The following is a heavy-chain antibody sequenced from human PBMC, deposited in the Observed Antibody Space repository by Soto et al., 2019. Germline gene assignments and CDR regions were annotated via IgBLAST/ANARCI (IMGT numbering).Heavy chain of an antibody. CDR3: AKDSHPTTPPAHSD. Sequence: PGGSLRLSCAASGFTFSSYAMSWVRQAPGKGLEWVSAISGSGGSTYYADSVKGRFTISRDNSKNTLYLQMNSLRAKDTAVYYCAKDSHPTTPPAHSDWGQGTLVTVSS. J-gene: IGHJ4*02. V-gene: IGHV3-23*01. CDR2: ISGSGGST. D-gene: IGHD3-10*01. CDR1: GFTFSSYA.